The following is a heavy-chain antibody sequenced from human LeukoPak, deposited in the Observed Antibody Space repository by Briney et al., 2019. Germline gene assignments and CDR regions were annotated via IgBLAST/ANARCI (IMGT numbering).Heavy chain of an antibody. Sequence: GGSLRLSCAASGFTFSSYAMSWVRQAPGKGLEWVSSISSSSSYIYYADSVKGRFTISRDNAKNSLYLQMNSLRAEDTAVYYCARDYRDYDGSSDYWGQGTLVTVSS. CDR3: ARDYRDYDGSSDY. D-gene: IGHD5-12*01. CDR2: ISSSSSYI. J-gene: IGHJ4*02. CDR1: GFTFSSYA. V-gene: IGHV3-21*01.